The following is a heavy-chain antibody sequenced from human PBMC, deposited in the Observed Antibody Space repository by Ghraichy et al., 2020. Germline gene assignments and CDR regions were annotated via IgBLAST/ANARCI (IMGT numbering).Heavy chain of an antibody. Sequence: SETLSLTCAVYGGSFSGYYWSWIRQPPGKGLEWIGEINHSGSTNYNPSLKSRVSIPVDTSKNELSLKVCSVTAADTAVYYCARGRRVGPGVAGRRASYDYGLDVWGQGSTVTVS. J-gene: IGHJ6*02. CDR2: INHSGST. CDR1: GGSFSGYY. CDR3: ARGRRVGPGVAGRRASYDYGLDV. V-gene: IGHV4-34*01. D-gene: IGHD6-6*01.